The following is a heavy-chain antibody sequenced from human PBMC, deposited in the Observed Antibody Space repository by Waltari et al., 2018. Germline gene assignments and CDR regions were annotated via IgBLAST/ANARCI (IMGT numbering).Heavy chain of an antibody. V-gene: IGHV3-74*01. CDR1: GFRVSTYW. D-gene: IGHD3-9*01. J-gene: IGHJ4*02. CDR3: ARDLDWVLFDY. Sequence: EVQLVESAGGLVQPGGSLSLPCAVLGFRVSTYWMYWVRQAPGKGLVWVSRIRSDGSTNYADSVKGRFTVSRDNARNTLYLQMNSLRTEDTAVYFCARDLDWVLFDYWGQGTLVTVAS. CDR2: IRSDGST.